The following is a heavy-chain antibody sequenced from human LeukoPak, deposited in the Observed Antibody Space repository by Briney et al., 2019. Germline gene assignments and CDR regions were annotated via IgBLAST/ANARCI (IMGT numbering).Heavy chain of an antibody. Sequence: GGSLRLSCTASGFIFDTHTLTWVRQAPGKGLEWVASISGSGDSTNYGDSVKGRLTISRDNFKRTVHLEMSNLRADDTAMYYCVRRAAVRGMDFWGLGTTVIVSS. CDR2: ISGSGDST. J-gene: IGHJ6*02. CDR3: VRRAAVRGMDF. V-gene: IGHV3-23*01. D-gene: IGHD1-14*01. CDR1: GFIFDTHT.